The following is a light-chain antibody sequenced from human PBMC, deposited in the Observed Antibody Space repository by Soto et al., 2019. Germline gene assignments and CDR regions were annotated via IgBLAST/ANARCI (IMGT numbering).Light chain of an antibody. J-gene: IGKJ5*01. CDR1: QSVISTY. V-gene: IGKV3-20*01. CDR2: GAS. CDR3: QQYGSSPIT. Sequence: ELVLTQSPGTLSLSPGARATLSCRASQSVISTYLAWYQQKPGQAPRLLIYGASSRATGIPDRFSGSGSGTDVTITISRLEPEDGEVYDGQQYGSSPITFGQGTRLEIK.